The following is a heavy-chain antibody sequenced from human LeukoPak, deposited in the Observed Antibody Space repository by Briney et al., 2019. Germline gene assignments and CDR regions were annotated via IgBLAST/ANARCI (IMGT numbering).Heavy chain of an antibody. CDR1: GDSITSGSYY. V-gene: IGHV4-61*02. D-gene: IGHD3-9*01. J-gene: IGHJ6*03. Sequence: SETLSLTCTVSGDSITSGSYYWSWIRQPAGKGLEWIGRIFISGGTNYNPSLRSRVTMSLDTSKNQFSLKLYPVTAADTAVYYCARGGSTLHSAGGHDIEFYYYYYMDVWGKGTTVTISS. CDR2: IFISGGT. CDR3: ARGGSTLHSAGGHDIEFYYYYYMDV.